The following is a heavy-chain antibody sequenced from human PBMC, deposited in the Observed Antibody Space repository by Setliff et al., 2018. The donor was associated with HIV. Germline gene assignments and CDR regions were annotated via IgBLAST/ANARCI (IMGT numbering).Heavy chain of an antibody. V-gene: IGHV4-38-2*02. D-gene: IGHD3-3*01. J-gene: IGHJ4*02. CDR3: ARELEWLLIIDY. CDR2: IYHSGTT. CDR1: GYSISSGYY. Sequence: SETLSLTCAVSGYSISSGYYWGWIRQTPGKGLEWIGSIYHSGTTYYNPSLRSRVTISVDTSKNQVSLKLSSVTAADTAVYYCARELEWLLIIDYWGQGTLVTVSS.